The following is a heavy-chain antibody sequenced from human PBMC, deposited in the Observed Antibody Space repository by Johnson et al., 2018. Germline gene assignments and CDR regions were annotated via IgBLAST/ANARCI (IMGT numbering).Heavy chain of an antibody. Sequence: VQLVESGGGVVQPGGSLRLSCVASGFTFSSYWMSWVRQAPGKGLEWVANIKPDGSVRYFLDSVKGRFTITADNARNSLYLEMNSLRAEDTALYYCAREVGDRAFDVWGQGTTVTVSS. CDR1: GFTFSSYW. J-gene: IGHJ3*01. CDR3: AREVGDRAFDV. V-gene: IGHV3-7*01. CDR2: IKPDGSVR. D-gene: IGHD3-16*01.